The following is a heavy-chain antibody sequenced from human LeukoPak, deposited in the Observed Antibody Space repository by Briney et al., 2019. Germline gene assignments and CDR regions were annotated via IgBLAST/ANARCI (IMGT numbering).Heavy chain of an antibody. Sequence: YPSETLSLTCTVSGSSISNYYWSWIRQPPGKGLEWIGYIYYSGSTTYNPSLKSRVTISVDTSNNQFSLRLTSVTAADTAVYYCARFDSGTNRFDPWGQGTLVTVSS. CDR1: GSSISNYY. CDR3: ARFDSGTNRFDP. CDR2: IYYSGST. D-gene: IGHD1-14*01. J-gene: IGHJ5*02. V-gene: IGHV4-59*01.